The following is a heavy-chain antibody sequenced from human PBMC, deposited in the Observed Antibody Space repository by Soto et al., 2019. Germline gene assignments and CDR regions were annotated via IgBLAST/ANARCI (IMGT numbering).Heavy chain of an antibody. J-gene: IGHJ4*02. CDR2: IIPIFGTA. CDR3: ARDGGRHSGGIDY. D-gene: IGHD1-26*01. V-gene: IGHV1-69*01. Sequence: QVQLVQSGAEVKKPGSSVKVSCKASGGTFSSYSINWVRQAPGQGLEWLGEIIPIFGTANYAQKFQGRVTITADGSTSTDYMELISLRSEDTDVYYGARDGGRHSGGIDYWGQGTLVTGAS. CDR1: GGTFSSYS.